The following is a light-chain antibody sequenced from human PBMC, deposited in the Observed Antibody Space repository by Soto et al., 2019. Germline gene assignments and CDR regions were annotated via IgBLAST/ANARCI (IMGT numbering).Light chain of an antibody. V-gene: IGKV1-39*01. CDR3: QQSYITPPT. Sequence: DIQMTQSPSSLSASVGDRVTITCRASQSISNYLNWYQQEPGKAPKLLIYAASSLQSGVPSRFSGGGSGTDFTLTITSLQPEDFATYSCQQSYITPPTFGPGTKVDIK. J-gene: IGKJ3*01. CDR2: AAS. CDR1: QSISNY.